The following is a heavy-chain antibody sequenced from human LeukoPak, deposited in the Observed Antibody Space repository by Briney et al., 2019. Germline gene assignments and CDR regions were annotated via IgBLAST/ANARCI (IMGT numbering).Heavy chain of an antibody. Sequence: SETLSLTCAVYGGSFGGYYWSWIRQPPGKGLGWIGEINHSGSTNYNPSLKGRVTISVDTSKNQFSLKLSSVTAADTAVYYCARGSETPYYYMDVWGKGTTVTVSS. CDR3: ARGSETPYYYMDV. CDR1: GGSFGGYY. J-gene: IGHJ6*03. V-gene: IGHV4-34*01. CDR2: INHSGST.